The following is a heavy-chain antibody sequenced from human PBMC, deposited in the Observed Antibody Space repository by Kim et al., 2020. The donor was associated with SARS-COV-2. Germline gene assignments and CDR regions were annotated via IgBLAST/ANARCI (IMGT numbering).Heavy chain of an antibody. CDR2: IYYSGST. V-gene: IGHV4-30-4*01. Sequence: SETLSLTCTVSGGSISSGDYYWSWIRQPPGKGLEWIGYIYYSGSTYYNPSLKSRVTISVDTSKNQFSLKLSSVTAADTAVYYCARGVDYGDDEGWFDPWGQGTLVTVSS. J-gene: IGHJ5*02. D-gene: IGHD4-17*01. CDR1: GGSISSGDYY. CDR3: ARGVDYGDDEGWFDP.